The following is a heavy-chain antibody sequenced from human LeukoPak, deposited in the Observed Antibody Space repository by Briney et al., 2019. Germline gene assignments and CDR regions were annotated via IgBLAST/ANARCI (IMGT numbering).Heavy chain of an antibody. CDR2: ISYDEINK. V-gene: IGHV3-30-3*01. Sequence: GGSLRLSCADSGFTFSSYAMQWVRQTPGKGLEWVAVISYDEINKYYADSVKGRFTISRDNSKNTHYLQMNSLRPEDTAVYYCAKDHVNMIVVVLWYFYLWGRGTLVTVSS. D-gene: IGHD3-22*01. CDR3: AKDHVNMIVVVLWYFYL. J-gene: IGHJ2*01. CDR1: GFTFSSYA.